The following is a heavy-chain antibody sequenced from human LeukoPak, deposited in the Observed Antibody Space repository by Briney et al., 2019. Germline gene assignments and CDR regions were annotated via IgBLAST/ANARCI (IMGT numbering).Heavy chain of an antibody. Sequence: GRSLRLSCAASGFTFSSCAMHWVHQAPGKGLEWVAVISYDGSNKYYADSVKGRFTISRDNSKNTLYLQMNSLRAEDTAVYYCAREILSAFDIWGQGTMVTVSS. J-gene: IGHJ3*02. CDR1: GFTFSSCA. V-gene: IGHV3-30-3*01. CDR3: AREILSAFDI. CDR2: ISYDGSNK.